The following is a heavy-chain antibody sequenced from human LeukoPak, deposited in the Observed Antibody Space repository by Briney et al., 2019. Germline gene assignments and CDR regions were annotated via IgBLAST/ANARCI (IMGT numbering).Heavy chain of an antibody. CDR2: IKQDGSEI. CDR1: GFTFSSHW. D-gene: IGHD7-27*01. Sequence: GGSLRLSCAASGFTFSSHWMSWVRQAPGKGLEWVANIKQDGSEIYYVDSVKGRFTISRDYAKNSVYLQMNSLRAEDTAAYYCARGRPGMGIVIDYWGQGTLVTVAS. CDR3: ARGRPGMGIVIDY. J-gene: IGHJ4*02. V-gene: IGHV3-7*01.